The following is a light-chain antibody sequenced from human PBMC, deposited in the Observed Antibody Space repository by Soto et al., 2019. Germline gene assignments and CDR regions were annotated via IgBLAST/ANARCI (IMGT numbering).Light chain of an antibody. Sequence: EFVLTPSPATLSFSPVERATLSCRASQSVSSYLAWYQQKPGQAPRLLIYDASNRATGIPARFSGTGSGTDFTLTINNLEPEDFAVYYCKQRNDGLNCGGGNKGDIK. J-gene: IGKJ4*01. CDR2: DAS. V-gene: IGKV3-11*01. CDR1: QSVSSY. CDR3: KQRNDGLN.